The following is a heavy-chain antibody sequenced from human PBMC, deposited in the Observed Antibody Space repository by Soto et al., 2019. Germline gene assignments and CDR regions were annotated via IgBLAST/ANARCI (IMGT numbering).Heavy chain of an antibody. CDR1: GGSFSGYY. D-gene: IGHD6-6*01. CDR3: ARSGIAARRGLYY. V-gene: IGHV4-34*01. Sequence: PSETLSLTCAVYGGSFSGYYWSWIRQPPGKGLEWIGEINHSGSTNYNPSLKSRVTISVDTSKNQFSLKLSSVTAADTAVYYCARSGIAARRGLYYCGQGTLVTGSS. CDR2: INHSGST. J-gene: IGHJ4*02.